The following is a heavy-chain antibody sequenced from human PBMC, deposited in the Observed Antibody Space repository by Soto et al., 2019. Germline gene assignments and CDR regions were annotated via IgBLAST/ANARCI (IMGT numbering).Heavy chain of an antibody. D-gene: IGHD6-13*01. CDR1: EFPFSSYG. CDR3: ARDVLGSSYFDDH. J-gene: IGHJ4*02. V-gene: IGHV3-33*01. CDR2: IWYDGSNK. Sequence: GGSLRLSCAASEFPFSSYGMHWVRQAPGKGLEWVALIWYDGSNKYYADSVKGRFTISRDNSKNTLYLQMNSLRDEDTDVYYCARDVLGSSYFDDHWGQGTLVTVSS.